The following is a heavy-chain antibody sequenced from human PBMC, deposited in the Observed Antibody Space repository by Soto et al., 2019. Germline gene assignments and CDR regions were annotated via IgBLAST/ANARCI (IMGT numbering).Heavy chain of an antibody. J-gene: IGHJ4*02. D-gene: IGHD3-9*01. CDR3: AHSIRYFDWLHRYFDY. V-gene: IGHV2-5*02. CDR1: GFSLSTSGVG. CDR2: IYWDDDK. Sequence: SGPTLVNPTQTLTLTCTFSGFSLSTSGVGVGWIRQPPGKALEWLALIYWDDDKRYSPSLKSRLTTTKDTSKNQMVLTMTNMDPVDTATYYCAHSIRYFDWLHRYFDYWGQGTLVTVSS.